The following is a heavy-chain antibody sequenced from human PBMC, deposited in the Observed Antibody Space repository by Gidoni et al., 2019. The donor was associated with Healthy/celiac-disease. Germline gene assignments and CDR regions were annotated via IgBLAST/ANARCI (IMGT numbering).Heavy chain of an antibody. Sequence: QVQLVQSGAEVKKPGASVKVSCKASGYTFTGYYMPWVRQAPGQGLEWMGWINPNSGGTNYAQKFQGRVTMTRDTSISTAYMELSRLRSDDTAVYYCARDTDDFWSGYYGACAFDIWGQGTMVTVSS. J-gene: IGHJ3*02. V-gene: IGHV1-2*02. CDR1: GYTFTGYY. D-gene: IGHD3-3*01. CDR2: INPNSGGT. CDR3: ARDTDDFWSGYYGACAFDI.